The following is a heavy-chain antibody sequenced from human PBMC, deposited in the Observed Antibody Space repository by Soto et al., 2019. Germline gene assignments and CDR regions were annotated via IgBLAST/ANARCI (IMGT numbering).Heavy chain of an antibody. D-gene: IGHD1-1*01. CDR3: AKDRSELEFDY. J-gene: IGHJ4*02. V-gene: IGHV3-30*18. CDR1: GFSFSNYG. Sequence: QVQLVESGGGVVQPGTSLRLSCAASGFSFSNYGMHWVRQAPGKGLEWVAEISFDGSNKFYADSVKGRFTISRDNSKNTVSLQMNSLRSEDKAVYYCAKDRSELEFDYWGQGTLVTVSS. CDR2: ISFDGSNK.